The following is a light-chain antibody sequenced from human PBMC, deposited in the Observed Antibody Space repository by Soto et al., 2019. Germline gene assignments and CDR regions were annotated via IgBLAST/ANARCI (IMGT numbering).Light chain of an antibody. Sequence: DIQLSQSPSSLSASVGDRVTITCRASQTILTYLNWYQHKAGTAPKLLIYSSSTLQSGVPARFSGSGSGTAFTLTITSLQPEDFATYYCQQSDNTPVTFGQGTKGEI. CDR1: QTILTY. V-gene: IGKV1-39*01. CDR2: SSS. CDR3: QQSDNTPVT. J-gene: IGKJ2*01.